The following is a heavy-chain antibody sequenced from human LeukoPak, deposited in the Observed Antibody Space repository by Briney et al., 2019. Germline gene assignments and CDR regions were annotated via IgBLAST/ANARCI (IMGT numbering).Heavy chain of an antibody. CDR3: ARSGSPYYYDSSGYWDY. V-gene: IGHV3-48*04. CDR1: GFTFSNYW. Sequence: PGGSLRLSCAASGFTFSNYWMSWVRQAPGKGLEWVSYISSSGSTIYYADSVKGRFTISRDNAKNSLYLQMNSLRAEDTAVYYCARSGSPYYYDSSGYWDYWGQGTLVTVSS. D-gene: IGHD3-22*01. CDR2: ISSSGSTI. J-gene: IGHJ4*02.